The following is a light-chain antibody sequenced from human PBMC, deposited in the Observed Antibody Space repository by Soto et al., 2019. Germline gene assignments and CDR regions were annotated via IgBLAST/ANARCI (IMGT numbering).Light chain of an antibody. J-gene: IGLJ3*02. CDR3: TSYTNSGTWV. CDR1: SSDVGGYNY. CDR2: EVI. V-gene: IGLV2-14*01. Sequence: QSVLTQPASVSGSPGQSITISCAGTSSDVGGYNYVSWYQQHPDKAPKLMIYEVINRPSGVSNRFSGSKSGNTASLTISGLQSEDEDDYYCTSYTNSGTWVFGGGTKVTVL.